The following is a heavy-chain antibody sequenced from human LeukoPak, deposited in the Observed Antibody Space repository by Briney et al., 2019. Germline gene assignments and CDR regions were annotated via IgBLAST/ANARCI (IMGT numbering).Heavy chain of an antibody. CDR1: GGSISSSSYY. V-gene: IGHV4-39*07. CDR3: ARAQDSITMIVVVNYFDY. D-gene: IGHD3-22*01. Sequence: PSETLSLTCTVSGGSISSSSYYWGWIRQPPGKGLEWIGSIYYSGSTYYNPSLKSRVTISVDTSKNQFSLKLSSVTAADTAVYYCARAQDSITMIVVVNYFDYWGQGTLVTVSS. CDR2: IYYSGST. J-gene: IGHJ4*02.